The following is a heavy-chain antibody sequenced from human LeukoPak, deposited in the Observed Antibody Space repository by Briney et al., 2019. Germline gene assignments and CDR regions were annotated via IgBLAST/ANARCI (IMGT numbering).Heavy chain of an antibody. Sequence: SETLSLTCTVSDESISKYYCSSIRQPPRKRLEWIGYIFYSGSTNYNPSLKGRLTISVDTSKRQFSLKLSSVTAADTAIYYCARAKKGVAGFFDYWGQGTLVTVSS. CDR2: IFYSGST. CDR1: DESISKYY. V-gene: IGHV4-59*01. D-gene: IGHD6-19*01. CDR3: ARAKKGVAGFFDY. J-gene: IGHJ4*02.